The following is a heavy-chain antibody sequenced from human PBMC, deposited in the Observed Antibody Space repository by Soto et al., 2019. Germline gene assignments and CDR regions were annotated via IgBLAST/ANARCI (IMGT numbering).Heavy chain of an antibody. D-gene: IGHD2-21*02. CDR2: INAGNGNT. CDR1: GYTFTSYA. V-gene: IGHV1-3*05. Sequence: QVQLVQSGAEEKKPGASVKVSCKASGYTFTSYAMHWVRQAPGQRLGWMGWINAGNGNTKYSQKFQGRVTITRETSASTAYKELSSLRSEDTAVYYCARRIVVVTALDYWGQGTLVTVSS. CDR3: ARRIVVVTALDY. J-gene: IGHJ4*02.